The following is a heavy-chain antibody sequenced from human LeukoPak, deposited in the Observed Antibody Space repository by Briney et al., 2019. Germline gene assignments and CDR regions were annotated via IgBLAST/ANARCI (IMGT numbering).Heavy chain of an antibody. CDR1: GFYFKSYN. D-gene: IGHD6-6*01. J-gene: IGHJ4*02. CDR2: TDREGSDRGK. Sequence: GGSLELSCAASGFYFKSYNMAWVRQAPGKGLEWVATTDREGSDRGKEYTASVRGRFTISRDNGKNSVHLYMSNLGAEDTAVYYCARAVSPWGQLVGYWGQGTLVTVSS. V-gene: IGHV3-7*01. CDR3: ARAVSPWGQLVGY.